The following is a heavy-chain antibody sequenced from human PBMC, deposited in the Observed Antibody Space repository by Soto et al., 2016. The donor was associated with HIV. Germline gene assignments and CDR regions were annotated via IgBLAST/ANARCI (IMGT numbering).Heavy chain of an antibody. D-gene: IGHD3-10*01. V-gene: IGHV4-34*02. CDR1: GGSFSGYS. Sequence: QVHLQQWGAGQLTPTKTLSLTCAVYGGSFSGYSWTWIRQPPGKGLAWIGEINHRGSTKYSPSLKSRVTISLDTSKNQYSLKLNSVTAADTAVYYCARGVGLQGVFPDYWGQGTLVTVSS. J-gene: IGHJ4*01. CDR2: INHRGST. CDR3: ARGVGLQGVFPDY.